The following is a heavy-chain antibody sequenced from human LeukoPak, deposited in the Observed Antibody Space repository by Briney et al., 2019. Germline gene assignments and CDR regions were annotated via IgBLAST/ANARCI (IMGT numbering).Heavy chain of an antibody. J-gene: IGHJ6*02. D-gene: IGHD6-13*01. CDR2: ISYDGSNK. CDR3: AKGIAAAGMYYYYYYGMDV. Sequence: GGSLRLSCAASGFTFSSYGMHWVRQAPGKGLEWVAVISYDGSNKYYADSVKGRFTISRDNSKNTLYLQMNSLRAEDTAVYYCAKGIAAAGMYYYYYYGMDVWSQGTTVTVSS. V-gene: IGHV3-30*18. CDR1: GFTFSSYG.